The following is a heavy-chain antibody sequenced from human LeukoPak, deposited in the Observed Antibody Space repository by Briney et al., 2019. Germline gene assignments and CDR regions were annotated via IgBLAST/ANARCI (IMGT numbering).Heavy chain of an antibody. D-gene: IGHD3-22*01. CDR3: ARVSPYYYDSSGYSDY. J-gene: IGHJ4*02. Sequence: GGSLRLSCAASGFTFSSYGMHWVRQAPGKGLEWVAVISYDGSNKYYADSVKGRFTISRDNSKNTLYLQMNSLRAEDTAVYYCARVSPYYYDSSGYSDYWGQGTLVTVSS. CDR2: ISYDGSNK. V-gene: IGHV3-30*03. CDR1: GFTFSSYG.